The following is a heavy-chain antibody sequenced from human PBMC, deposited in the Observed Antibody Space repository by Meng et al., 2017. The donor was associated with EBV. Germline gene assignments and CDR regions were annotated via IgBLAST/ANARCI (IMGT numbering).Heavy chain of an antibody. CDR1: GYTFTSYG. CDR2: ISAYNGNT. J-gene: IGHJ4*02. Sequence: QVQLGQAGAEVKRPGVSVKGSCKASGYTFTSYGISWLRQAPGQGLEWMGWISAYNGNTNYAQKLQGRVTMTTDTSTSTAYMELRSLRSDDTAVYYCARDGRLYDTPSPFDYWGQGTLVTVSS. D-gene: IGHD3-22*01. V-gene: IGHV1-18*01. CDR3: ARDGRLYDTPSPFDY.